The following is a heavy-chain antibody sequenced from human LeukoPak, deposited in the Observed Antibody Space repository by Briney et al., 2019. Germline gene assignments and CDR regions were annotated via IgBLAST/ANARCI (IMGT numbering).Heavy chain of an antibody. CDR3: ARQGSSSWYFQDY. Sequence: GGSLRLSCAASGFTFSSYAMSWVRQAPGKGLEWVSAISGSGGSTYYADSVKGRFTISRDSSKNTLYLQMNSLRAEDTAVYYCARQGSSSWYFQDYWGQGTLVTVSS. J-gene: IGHJ4*02. CDR2: ISGSGGST. V-gene: IGHV3-23*01. D-gene: IGHD6-13*01. CDR1: GFTFSSYA.